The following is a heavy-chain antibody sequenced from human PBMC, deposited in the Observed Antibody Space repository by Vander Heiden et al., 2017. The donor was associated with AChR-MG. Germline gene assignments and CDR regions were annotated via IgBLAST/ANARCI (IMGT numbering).Heavy chain of an antibody. Sequence: VQLLESGGGLVQPGGSLRLFCAASGFTVSRCVMSWVHRGPGKGLEWVLGIRGSGGSTYYADSVKGRFTISRDNSKNTLYLQMNSRRVEDTAVYYCAERGSYRDYFEHWGQGTLVTVSS. J-gene: IGHJ4*02. CDR3: AERGSYRDYFEH. V-gene: IGHV3-23*01. D-gene: IGHD1-26*01. CDR2: IRGSGGST. CDR1: GFTVSRCV.